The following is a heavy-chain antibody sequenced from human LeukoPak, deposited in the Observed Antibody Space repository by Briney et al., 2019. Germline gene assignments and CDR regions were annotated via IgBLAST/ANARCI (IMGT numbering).Heavy chain of an antibody. D-gene: IGHD3-9*01. Sequence: PGGSLRLSCAATGFIFNTYPMNWVRQAPGKGLEWVSSISSSGTYVYYADSVKGRFTISRDNAKNSLSLQMNSLRADDAAVCYCARASSKQLAGYLPDGFDIWGQGTMVTVSS. CDR3: ARASSKQLAGYLPDGFDI. J-gene: IGHJ3*02. V-gene: IGHV3-21*01. CDR2: ISSSGTYV. CDR1: GFIFNTYP.